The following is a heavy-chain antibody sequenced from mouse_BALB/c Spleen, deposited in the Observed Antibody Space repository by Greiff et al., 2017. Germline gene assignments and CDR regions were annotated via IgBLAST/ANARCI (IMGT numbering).Heavy chain of an antibody. D-gene: IGHD2-4*01. CDR1: GYSITSGY. Sequence: EVKLMESGPSLVKPSQTLSLTCSVTGYSITSGYWNWIRKFPGNKLEYMGYISYSGSTYYNPPLKSRISITRDTSTNQYYLQLNSVTTEDTATYYCARYDYGREFDYWGQGTTLTVSS. CDR2: ISYSGST. J-gene: IGHJ2*01. CDR3: ARYDYGREFDY. V-gene: IGHV3-8*02.